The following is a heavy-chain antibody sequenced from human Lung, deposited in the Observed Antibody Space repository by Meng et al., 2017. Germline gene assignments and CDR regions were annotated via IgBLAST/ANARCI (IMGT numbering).Heavy chain of an antibody. J-gene: IGHJ4*02. Sequence: QGQLEGSGPGLWRPSGNLSLTCAVSGGSISSDIWWSWVRQPPGKGLEWMGEIYHSGSTNYNPSLKSRITISVDKPKNQFSLTLSSVTAADTAVYYCTKNDFYCLGYWGQGTLVTVSS. CDR1: GGSISSDIW. V-gene: IGHV4-4*02. CDR3: TKNDFYCLGY. D-gene: IGHD2-21*01. CDR2: IYHSGST.